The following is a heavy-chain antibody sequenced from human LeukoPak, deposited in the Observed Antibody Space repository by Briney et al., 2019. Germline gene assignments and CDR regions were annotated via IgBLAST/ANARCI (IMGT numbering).Heavy chain of an antibody. D-gene: IGHD6-19*01. Sequence: PGGSLRLSCAASGFTFSSYGMHWVRQAPGKGLEWVAVIWYDGSNKYYADSVKGRFTISRDNSKNTLYLQMNSLGAEDTAVYYCARDLGSGWPPISNYWGQGTPVTVSS. V-gene: IGHV3-33*01. CDR1: GFTFSSYG. CDR3: ARDLGSGWPPISNY. J-gene: IGHJ4*02. CDR2: IWYDGSNK.